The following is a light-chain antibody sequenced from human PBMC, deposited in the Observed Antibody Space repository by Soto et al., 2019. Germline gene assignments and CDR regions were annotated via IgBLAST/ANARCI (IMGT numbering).Light chain of an antibody. J-gene: IGLJ1*01. CDR1: SSDVGGYNY. V-gene: IGLV2-14*01. Sequence: QSALTQPASVSVSPGQSITISCTGTSSDVGGYNYVSWYQQHPGKAPKLMIYDVSNRPSGVSNRFSGSKSGNTASLTISGLQAEDEADYYCSSYTSSSTFGVFGTGTKLTVL. CDR3: SSYTSSSTFGV. CDR2: DVS.